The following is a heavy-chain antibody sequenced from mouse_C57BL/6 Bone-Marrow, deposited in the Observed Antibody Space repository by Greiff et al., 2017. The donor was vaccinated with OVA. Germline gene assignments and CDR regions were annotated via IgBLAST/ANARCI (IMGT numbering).Heavy chain of an antibody. D-gene: IGHD1-1*01. Sequence: EVQFVESGGGLVKPGGSLQLSCAASGFTFSSYAMSLVRQTPEKRLAWVATISDGSSYTYYPDNVKGRFTLSRDNAKNHLYLQMSHLKSEDTAMYYCARRGGHYDGKGYVDVWGTGTTVTVSS. CDR1: GFTFSSYA. CDR3: ARRGGHYDGKGYVDV. J-gene: IGHJ1*03. CDR2: ISDGSSYT. V-gene: IGHV5-4*01.